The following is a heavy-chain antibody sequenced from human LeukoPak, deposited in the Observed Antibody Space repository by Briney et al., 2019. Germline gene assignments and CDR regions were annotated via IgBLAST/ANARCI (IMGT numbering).Heavy chain of an antibody. Sequence: PSETLSLTCSVSGGSISSYYWSWIRQPPGKGLEWIGYLSYSGSSNYNPSLKSRVTMSIDTSKNQFSLNLSSVTAADTAVYYCARAQTGDFFAHWGQGTLVTVSS. D-gene: IGHD2-21*01. J-gene: IGHJ4*02. CDR3: ARAQTGDFFAH. CDR2: LSYSGSS. V-gene: IGHV4-59*01. CDR1: GGSISSYY.